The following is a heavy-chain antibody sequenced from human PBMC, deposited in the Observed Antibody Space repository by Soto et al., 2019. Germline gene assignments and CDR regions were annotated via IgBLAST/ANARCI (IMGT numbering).Heavy chain of an antibody. CDR1: GGSISSGDYY. V-gene: IGHV4-30-4*01. CDR2: IYYSGST. J-gene: IGHJ4*02. D-gene: IGHD3-10*01. Sequence: QVQLQESGPGLVKPSQTLSLTCTVSGGSISSGDYYWSWIRQPPGKGLEWIGYIYYSGSTYYNPSLKSRVTLSVDTSKNQFSLKLSSVTAADTAVYYCARGQSTMVRGVRGQYYFDYWGQGTLVTVSS. CDR3: ARGQSTMVRGVRGQYYFDY.